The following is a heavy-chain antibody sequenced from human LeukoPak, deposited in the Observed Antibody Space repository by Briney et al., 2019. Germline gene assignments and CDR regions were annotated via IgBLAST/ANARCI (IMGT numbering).Heavy chain of an antibody. CDR2: IYYSGST. CDR3: ARGPLGEYPYGMDV. V-gene: IGHV4-59*11. D-gene: IGHD3-10*01. J-gene: IGHJ6*02. Sequence: SEALSLTCTVSGGSISSHYWSWIRQPPGKGLEWIAYIYYSGSTNYNPSLKSRVTISVDTSKNQFSLKLSSVTAADTAVYYCARGPLGEYPYGMDVWGQGTTVTVSS. CDR1: GGSISSHY.